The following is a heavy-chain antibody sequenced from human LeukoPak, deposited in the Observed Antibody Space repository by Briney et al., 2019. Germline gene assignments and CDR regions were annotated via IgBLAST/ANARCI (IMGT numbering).Heavy chain of an antibody. V-gene: IGHV1-2*04. CDR3: ARAYSSSWANDAFDI. J-gene: IGHJ3*02. D-gene: IGHD6-13*01. Sequence: ASVKVSCKASGYTFTGYYMHWVRQAPGQGLEWMGWINPNSGGTNCAQKFQGWVTMTRDTSISTAYMELSRLRSDDTAVYYCARAYSSSWANDAFDIWGQGTMVTVSS. CDR1: GYTFTGYY. CDR2: INPNSGGT.